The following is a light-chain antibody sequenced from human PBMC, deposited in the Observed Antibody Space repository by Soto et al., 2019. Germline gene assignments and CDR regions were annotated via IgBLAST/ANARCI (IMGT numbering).Light chain of an antibody. CDR2: EVS. Sequence: QSALTQPPSASGSPGQSVTISCTGSSSDVGGYNYVPWYQQHPGKAPKLMIYEVSKRPSGVPDRLSGSKSGNTASLTVSGLQAEDEADYYCSSYGGSNTVVFGGGTKLTVL. V-gene: IGLV2-8*01. CDR3: SSYGGSNTVV. J-gene: IGLJ2*01. CDR1: SSDVGGYNY.